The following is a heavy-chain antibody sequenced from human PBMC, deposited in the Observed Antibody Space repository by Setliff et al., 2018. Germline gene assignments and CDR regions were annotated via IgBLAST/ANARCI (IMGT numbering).Heavy chain of an antibody. CDR2: INPKNGDI. J-gene: IGHJ4*01. D-gene: IGHD3-22*01. CDR3: ARRDGRSGYLGFDL. CDR1: GYTLTELS. Sequence: ASVKVSCKVSGYTLTELSMHWVRQAPGKGLEWMGWINPKNGDIFYAPKFAGRVTMTRDTPISTVYMELSLLTSDDTAVYFCARRDGRSGYLGFDLWGHGSLVTVSS. V-gene: IGHV1-2*02.